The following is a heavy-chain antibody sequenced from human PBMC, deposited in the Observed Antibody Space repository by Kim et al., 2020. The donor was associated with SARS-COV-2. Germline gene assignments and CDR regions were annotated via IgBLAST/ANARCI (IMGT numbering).Heavy chain of an antibody. CDR1: GFCFSSHA. Sequence: GGSLRLSCTASGFCFSSHAMSWVRQAPGKGLEWVSAIRSSSDVTYYADFVKGRFTISRDNSKNTLYLEMNYLRAEDTAIYYCAKNPGYTTTPESWGQGTLVTVSS. D-gene: IGHD5-18*01. V-gene: IGHV3-23*01. CDR3: AKNPGYTTTPES. J-gene: IGHJ5*02. CDR2: IRSSSDVT.